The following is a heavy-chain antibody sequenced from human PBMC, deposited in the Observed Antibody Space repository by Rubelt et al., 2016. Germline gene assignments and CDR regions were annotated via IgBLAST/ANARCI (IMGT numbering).Heavy chain of an antibody. D-gene: IGHD6-13*01. CDR3: ARGRRGSSSWLGRDYYGMDV. J-gene: IGHJ6*02. V-gene: IGHV4-34*01. Sequence: QVQLQQWGAGLLKPSETLSLTCAVYGGSFSGYYWSWIRQPPGKGLEWIGEINHSGSTNYNPSLKSRVTISVDTSKNQCSLKLSSVTAADTAGYYCARGRRGSSSWLGRDYYGMDVWGQGTTVTVSS. CDR2: INHSGST. CDR1: GGSFSGYY.